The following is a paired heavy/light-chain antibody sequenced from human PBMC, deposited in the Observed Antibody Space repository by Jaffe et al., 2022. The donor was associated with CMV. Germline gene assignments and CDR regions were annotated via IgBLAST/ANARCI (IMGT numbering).Light chain of an antibody. J-gene: IGKJ2*01. Sequence: EIVMTQSPATLSVSPGERATLSCRASQSVSSNLAWYQQKPGQAPRLLIYGASTRATGIPARFSGSGSGTEFTLTISSLQSEDFAVYYCQQYNNWPPPYTFGQGTKLEIK. V-gene: IGKV3-15*01. CDR1: QSVSSN. CDR3: QQYNNWPPPYT. CDR2: GAS.
Heavy chain of an antibody. V-gene: IGHV3-11*01. CDR2: ISSSGSTI. D-gene: IGHD6-6*01. CDR1: GFTFSDYY. J-gene: IGHJ4*02. Sequence: QVQLVESGGGLVKPGGSLRLSCAASGFTFSDYYMSWIRQAPGKGLEWVSYISSSGSTIYYADSVKGRFTISRDNAKNSLYLQMNSLRAEDTAVYYCARFLGRFSTTHFPYSSSSEPQLWGQGTLVTVSS. CDR3: ARFLGRFSTTHFPYSSSSEPQL.